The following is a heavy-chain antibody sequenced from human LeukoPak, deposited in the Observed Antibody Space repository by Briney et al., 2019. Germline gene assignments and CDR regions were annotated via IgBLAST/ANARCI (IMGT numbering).Heavy chain of an antibody. D-gene: IGHD2-15*01. J-gene: IGHJ6*03. CDR1: GFTFSSYG. CDR3: AKDLYCSGGSCYSSYMDG. CDR2: IRYDGSNN. V-gene: IGHV3-30*02. Sequence: PAGSLRLSCAASGFTFSSYGMHWVRQAPGKGLEWVAFIRYDGSNNYYADSVKGRFTISRDNSKNTLYLQMNSLTAEDTAVYYCAKDLYCSGGSCYSSYMDGWGKGTTVIVSS.